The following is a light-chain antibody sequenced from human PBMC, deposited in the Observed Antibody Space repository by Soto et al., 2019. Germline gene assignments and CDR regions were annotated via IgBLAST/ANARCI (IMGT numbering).Light chain of an antibody. Sequence: QSALTQPASVSGSPGQSITISCTGTSNDVGGYAYVSWYQQYPGKAPKLVISEVSNRPSGVSHRFSGSRSGNTVCLTISGVQAEDEVDYYCSSYTGDTTHVFGGGTKLTVL. CDR1: SNDVGGYAY. CDR3: SSYTGDTTHV. CDR2: EVS. V-gene: IGLV2-14*01. J-gene: IGLJ2*01.